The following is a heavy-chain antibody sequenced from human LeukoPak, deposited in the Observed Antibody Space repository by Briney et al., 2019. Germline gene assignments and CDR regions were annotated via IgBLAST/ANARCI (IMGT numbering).Heavy chain of an antibody. CDR3: AKDLYYYDSSGPLPDY. V-gene: IGHV3-30*18. CDR1: GFTFSSYG. J-gene: IGHJ4*02. D-gene: IGHD3-22*01. CDR2: ISYDGSNK. Sequence: GGSLRLSCAASGFTFSSYGMHWVRQAPGKGLVWVAVISYDGSNKYYADSVKGRFTISRDNSKNTLYLQMNSLRAEDTAVYYCAKDLYYYDSSGPLPDYWGQGTLVTVSS.